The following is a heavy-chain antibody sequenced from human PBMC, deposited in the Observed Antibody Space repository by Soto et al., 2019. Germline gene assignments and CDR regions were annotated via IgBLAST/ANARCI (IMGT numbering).Heavy chain of an antibody. Sequence: PGGSLRLSCAASGFTFSSYSMNWVRQAPGKGLEWVSSISSSSSYIYYADSVKGRFTISRDNAKNSLYLQMNSLRAEDTAVYYCARGPDYGVSFYFDYWGQGTLVTVSS. CDR1: GFTFSSYS. CDR2: ISSSSSYI. CDR3: ARGPDYGVSFYFDY. D-gene: IGHD4-17*01. J-gene: IGHJ4*02. V-gene: IGHV3-21*01.